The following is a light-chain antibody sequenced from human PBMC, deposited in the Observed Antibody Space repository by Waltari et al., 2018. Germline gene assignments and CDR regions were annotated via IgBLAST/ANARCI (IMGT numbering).Light chain of an antibody. Sequence: QTVVTHEPSLTVSPGWTVPLTCAPRTGPVTSGPFPYWFQQKPGQAPRTLIYDTNNKQFWTPARFSGSLLGGKAALTLSGAQPEDEADYYCLLTYSETRVFGGGTKLTVL. CDR3: LLTYSETRV. CDR1: TGPVTSGPF. J-gene: IGLJ3*02. CDR2: DTN. V-gene: IGLV7-46*01.